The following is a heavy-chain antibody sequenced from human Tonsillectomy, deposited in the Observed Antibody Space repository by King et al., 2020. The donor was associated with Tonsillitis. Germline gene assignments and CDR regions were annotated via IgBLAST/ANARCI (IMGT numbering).Heavy chain of an antibody. D-gene: IGHD6-13*01. V-gene: IGHV4-59*01. Sequence: QLQESGPGLVKPSETLSLTCTVSGGSISSYYWSWIRQPPGKGLEWIGYIYYSGSTNYNPSLKSRVTISVDTSKNQFPLKLSSVTAADTAVYYCAREGVYSSSWYDVYYFDYWGQGTLVTVSS. J-gene: IGHJ4*02. CDR2: IYYSGST. CDR3: AREGVYSSSWYDVYYFDY. CDR1: GGSISSYY.